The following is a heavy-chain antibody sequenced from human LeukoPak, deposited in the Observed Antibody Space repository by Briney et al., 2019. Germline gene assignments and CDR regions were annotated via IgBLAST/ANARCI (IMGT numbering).Heavy chain of an antibody. Sequence: PSETLSLTCTVSGGSISSGDYYWGWIRQPPGRGLEWIGYIYYSGSTYYNPSLKSRVTISVDTSKNQFSLKLSSVTAADTAVYYCARGRPIDSSGSYDGEYFQHWGQGTLVTVSS. J-gene: IGHJ1*01. CDR1: GGSISSGDYY. D-gene: IGHD3-10*01. CDR2: IYYSGST. V-gene: IGHV4-30-4*01. CDR3: ARGRPIDSSGSYDGEYFQH.